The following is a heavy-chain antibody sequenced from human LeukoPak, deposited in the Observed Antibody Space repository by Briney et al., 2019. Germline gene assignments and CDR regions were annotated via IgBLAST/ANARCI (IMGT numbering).Heavy chain of an antibody. CDR1: GFTFSDYY. Sequence: GGSLRLSCAASGFTFSDYYMSWIRQAPGKGLEWVSYISSRGSAIYYPDSVKGRFTISRDNAKNSLYLQMNSLRAEDTAVYYCARDIRFHFDYWGQGTLVTVSS. D-gene: IGHD3-3*02. J-gene: IGHJ4*02. V-gene: IGHV3-11*04. CDR3: ARDIRFHFDY. CDR2: ISSRGSAI.